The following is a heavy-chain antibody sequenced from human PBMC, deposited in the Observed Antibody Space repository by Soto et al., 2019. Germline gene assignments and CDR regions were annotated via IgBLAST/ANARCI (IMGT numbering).Heavy chain of an antibody. D-gene: IGHD2-2*01. CDR3: ARGTSYKDGWFDP. V-gene: IGHV1-2*02. CDR2: INPRSGGT. Sequence: GASVKVSCKASGYTFTANYVHWVRESPGQGLEWMGWINPRSGGTDYAQKFQGRVTMTRDTSISTVYMELTRLRYDDTAMYYCARGTSYKDGWFDPWGQGTLVTVSS. CDR1: GYTFTANY. J-gene: IGHJ5*02.